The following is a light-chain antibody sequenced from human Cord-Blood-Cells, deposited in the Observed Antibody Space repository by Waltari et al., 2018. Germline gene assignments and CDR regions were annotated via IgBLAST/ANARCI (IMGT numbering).Light chain of an antibody. J-gene: IGLJ2*01. V-gene: IGLV2-14*01. CDR3: SSYTSSSTLVV. CDR1: SSDVGGVHY. Sequence: QSALTQPASVSGSPGQSITISCTGTSSDVGGVHYLPWYQQHPGKAPKLMIYEVSNRPSGVSNRFSGSKSGNTASLTISGLQAEDEADYYCSSYTSSSTLVVFGGGTKLTVL. CDR2: EVS.